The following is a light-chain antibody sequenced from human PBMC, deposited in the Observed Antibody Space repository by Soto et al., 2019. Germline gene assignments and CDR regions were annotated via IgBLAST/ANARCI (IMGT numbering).Light chain of an antibody. CDR3: QQYGSSPGT. CDR1: QSVSSN. Sequence: EVVMTQSPVTLSLSPGERATLSCRASQSVSSNLAWYQQKPGQAPRLLIYVASTRATGIPARFSGSGSGTDFTLTISRLEPEDFAVYYCQQYGSSPGTFGQGTKVDIK. V-gene: IGKV3-20*01. CDR2: VAS. J-gene: IGKJ1*01.